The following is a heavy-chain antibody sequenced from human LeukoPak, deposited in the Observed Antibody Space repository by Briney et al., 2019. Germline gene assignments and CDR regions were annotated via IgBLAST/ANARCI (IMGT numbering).Heavy chain of an antibody. CDR2: TYYMSRWYD. D-gene: IGHD6-19*01. V-gene: IGHV6-1*01. CDR1: GDSISSNTAS. Sequence: SQTLSLTCVISGDSISSNTASWNWIRQSPSRGLEWLGRTYYMSRWYDDYADSVRSRITINPDTSKNESSLHLTSVTPDDTAMYYCARTSGYSSLAFWGQGTPVTVSS. J-gene: IGHJ4*02. CDR3: ARTSGYSSLAF.